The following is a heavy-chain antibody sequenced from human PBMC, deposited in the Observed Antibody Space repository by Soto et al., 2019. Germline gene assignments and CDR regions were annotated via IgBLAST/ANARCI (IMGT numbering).Heavy chain of an antibody. V-gene: IGHV4-30-4*01. Sequence: TSETLSLTCTVSGGSISSGDYYWSWIRQPPGKGLEWIGYIYYSGSTYYNPSLKSRVTISVDTSKNQFSLKLSSVTAADTAVYYCARDVPHSSGPYNWFDPWGQGTLVTVSS. J-gene: IGHJ5*02. CDR1: GGSISSGDYY. D-gene: IGHD3-22*01. CDR2: IYYSGST. CDR3: ARDVPHSSGPYNWFDP.